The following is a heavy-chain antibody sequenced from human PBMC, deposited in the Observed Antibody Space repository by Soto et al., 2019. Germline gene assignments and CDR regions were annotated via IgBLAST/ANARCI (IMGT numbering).Heavy chain of an antibody. CDR1: GFTFTSSA. Sequence: SVKFSCKASGFTFTSSAVQWVRQARGQRLEWIGWIVVGSGNTNYAQKFQERVTITRDMSTSTAYMELSSLRSEDTAVYYCAADTPGYSYGYYYYGMDVWGQGTTVTSP. J-gene: IGHJ6*02. V-gene: IGHV1-58*01. D-gene: IGHD5-18*01. CDR2: IVVGSGNT. CDR3: AADTPGYSYGYYYYGMDV.